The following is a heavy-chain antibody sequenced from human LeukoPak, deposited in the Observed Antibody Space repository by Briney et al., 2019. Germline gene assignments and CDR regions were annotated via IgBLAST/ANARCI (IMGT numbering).Heavy chain of an antibody. CDR2: ISSSSTTI. J-gene: IGHJ4*02. D-gene: IGHD1-7*01. CDR1: GFTFSSYS. V-gene: IGHV3-48*01. Sequence: PGGSLRLSCAASGFTFSSYSMMWVRQAPGKGLEWVSYISSSSTTIHYADSVKGRFTISRDNAKNSVYLQMNSLRGEDTAVYYCVRGGTTSYDYWGQGTLVTVSS. CDR3: VRGGTTSYDY.